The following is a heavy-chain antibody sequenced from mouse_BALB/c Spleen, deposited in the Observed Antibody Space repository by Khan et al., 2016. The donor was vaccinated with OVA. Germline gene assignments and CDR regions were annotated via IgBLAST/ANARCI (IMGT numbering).Heavy chain of an antibody. CDR1: GFTFSNNA. Sequence: EVELVESGGGLVQPGGSLKLSCAASGFTFSNNAMSWVRQTPEKRLEWVASISSGGSTYYPDSVKGRFTISRVNARNLLHLQMSSLMSVDSAMYYCARDNCFAYWGQGTLVTDSA. CDR2: ISSGGST. V-gene: IGHV5-6-5*01. J-gene: IGHJ3*01. CDR3: ARDNCFAY.